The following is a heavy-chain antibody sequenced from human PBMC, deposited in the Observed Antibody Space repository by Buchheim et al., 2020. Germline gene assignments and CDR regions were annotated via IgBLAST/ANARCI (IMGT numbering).Heavy chain of an antibody. CDR1: GFTFINYA. D-gene: IGHD1-14*01. CDR2: VSSSGSTK. Sequence: QVQLVESGGGVVLPGRYLGLSCAASGFTFINYALHWVRQAPGKGLEWVAVVSSSGSTKFYADSVKGRFTISRDNSKNTRALQMNSLRDEDTGVYYCARSITGRKLMDVWGQGTT. V-gene: IGHV3-30-3*01. CDR3: ARSITGRKLMDV. J-gene: IGHJ6*02.